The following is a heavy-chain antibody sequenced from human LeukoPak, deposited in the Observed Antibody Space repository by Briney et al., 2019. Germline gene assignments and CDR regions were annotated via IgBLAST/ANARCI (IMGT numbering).Heavy chain of an antibody. CDR3: ARHTDDSSSYYYPYYLDY. CDR2: IYYSGSV. Sequence: SETLSLTCTVSGGSISSSSYYWGWIRQPPGKGLEWIGSIYYSGSVYYNPSLKSRVTISVDTSKNQYSLKLSSVTAADTAVYYCARHTDDSSSYYYPYYLDYWGQGTLVTVSS. J-gene: IGHJ4*02. D-gene: IGHD3-22*01. V-gene: IGHV4-39*01. CDR1: GGSISSSSYY.